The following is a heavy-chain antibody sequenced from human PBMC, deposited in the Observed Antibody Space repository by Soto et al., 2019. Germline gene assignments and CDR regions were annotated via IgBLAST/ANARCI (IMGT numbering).Heavy chain of an antibody. CDR1: GFTFSSYW. J-gene: IGHJ5*02. V-gene: IGHV3-74*01. CDR3: ARDRGSWYGPPFAP. D-gene: IGHD6-13*01. CDR2: INGDGSST. Sequence: GGSLRLSCAASGFTFSSYWMHWVRQAPGKGLVWVSRINGDGSSTSYADSVKGRFTISRDNAKNTLYLQMNSLRAEDKAAYYCARDRGSWYGPPFAPWGQGTLVTVSS.